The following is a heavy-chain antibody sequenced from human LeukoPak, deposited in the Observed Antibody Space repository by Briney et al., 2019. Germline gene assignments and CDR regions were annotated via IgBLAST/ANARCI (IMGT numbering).Heavy chain of an antibody. CDR2: ISGSGDST. CDR1: GFTFRNFA. D-gene: IGHD3-10*01. CDR3: AKSYGSESYSKYFFDY. Sequence: PGGSLRLSCAASGFTFRNFAMSWVRQAPGKGLEWVSTISGSGDSTFYADSVKGRFTIARANSKNTLYLQMSSLRVEDTAVYYCAKSYGSESYSKYFFDYWGQGTPVLVSS. V-gene: IGHV3-23*01. J-gene: IGHJ4*02.